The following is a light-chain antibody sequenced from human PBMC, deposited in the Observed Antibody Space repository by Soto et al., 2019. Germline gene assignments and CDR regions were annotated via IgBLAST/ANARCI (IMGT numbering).Light chain of an antibody. CDR1: QSVGRTF. CDR2: GAS. Sequence: ENVLTQSPGTLSLSPGERATLSCRAGQSVGRTFLAWFQQKPGQAPRLLIYGASSRATGIPDRFSGSGSGTNFTLTISRLEPEDFAVYYCQQYDTLPYTFGQGTKLEIK. J-gene: IGKJ2*01. CDR3: QQYDTLPYT. V-gene: IGKV3-20*01.